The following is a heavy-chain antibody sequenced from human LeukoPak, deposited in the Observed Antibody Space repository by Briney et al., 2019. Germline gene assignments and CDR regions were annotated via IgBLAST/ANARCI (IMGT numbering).Heavy chain of an antibody. CDR2: IYTSGST. J-gene: IGHJ6*02. Sequence: PSETLSLTCTVSGGSISSYYWSWIRQPAGKGLEWIGRIYTSGSTNYNPSLKSRVTMSVDTSKNQFSLKLSSVTAADTAVYYCARADSSGYYAYYYYYGMDVWGQGTTVTVSS. D-gene: IGHD3-22*01. V-gene: IGHV4-4*07. CDR1: GGSISSYY. CDR3: ARADSSGYYAYYYYYGMDV.